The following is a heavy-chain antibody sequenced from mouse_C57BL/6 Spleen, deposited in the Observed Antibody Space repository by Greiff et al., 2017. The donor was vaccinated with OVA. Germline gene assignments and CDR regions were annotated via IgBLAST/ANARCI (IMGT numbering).Heavy chain of an antibody. CDR3: ARGGGTLFAY. D-gene: IGHD4-1*01. CDR2: INPSNGGA. Sequence: QVQLQQPGPELVKPGASVKLSCKASGYTFTSYWLHWVKQRPGQGLEWIGNINPSNGGANYNEKFKSKATLTVDKFSSAAYMELNILTSEDSAVYYCARGGGTLFAYWGQGTLVTVSA. V-gene: IGHV1-53*01. J-gene: IGHJ3*01. CDR1: GYTFTSYW.